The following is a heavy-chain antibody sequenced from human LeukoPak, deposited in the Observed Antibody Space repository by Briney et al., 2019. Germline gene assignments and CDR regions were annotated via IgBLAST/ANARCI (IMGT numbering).Heavy chain of an antibody. D-gene: IGHD3-16*02. J-gene: IGHJ6*04. CDR3: ARDSEGVGDYVWGSYRPGGYYYGMDV. Sequence: GGSLRLSCAASGFTFSSYRVHWVRQAPGKGLVGVSRINCDGSSTNYADSVKGRFTISRDNAKNTLYLQMNSLRAEDTAVYYCARDSEGVGDYVWGSYRPGGYYYGMDVWGKGTTVTVSS. V-gene: IGHV3-74*01. CDR2: INCDGSST. CDR1: GFTFSSYR.